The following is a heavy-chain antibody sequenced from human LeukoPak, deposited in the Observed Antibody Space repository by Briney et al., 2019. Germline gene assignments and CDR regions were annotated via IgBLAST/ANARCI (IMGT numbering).Heavy chain of an antibody. V-gene: IGHV5-51*01. CDR2: IYPGDSDT. J-gene: IGHJ5*02. CDR3: ARHARAYYDILTESNWFDP. CDR1: GYSFTSYW. D-gene: IGHD3-9*01. Sequence: GESLKISCKGSGYSFTSYWIGWVRQMPGKGLEWMGIIYPGDSDTRCSPSFQGQVTISADKSISTAYLQWSSLKASDTAMYYCARHARAYYDILTESNWFDPWGQGTLVSVSS.